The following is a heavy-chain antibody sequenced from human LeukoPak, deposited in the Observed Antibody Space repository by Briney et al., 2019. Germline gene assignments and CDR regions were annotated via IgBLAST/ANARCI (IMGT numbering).Heavy chain of an antibody. J-gene: IGHJ4*02. D-gene: IGHD3-22*01. CDR2: IYSGGST. CDR3: ARVDYYDSNGYYR. V-gene: IGHV3-53*01. CDR1: GFTVSTNY. Sequence: GGSLRLSCAASGFTVSTNYMSWVRQAPGRGLEGVSVIYSGGSTYYADSVKGRFTISRDNSKNTLYLQMNSLRAEDTAVYYCARVDYYDSNGYYRWGQGTLVTVSS.